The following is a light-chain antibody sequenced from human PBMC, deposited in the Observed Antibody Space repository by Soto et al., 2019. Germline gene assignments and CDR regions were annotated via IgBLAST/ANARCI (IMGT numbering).Light chain of an antibody. CDR2: GAS. CDR1: QRVGNT. Sequence: EILMTHSPATLPVSPGERVIFSCRASQRVGNTLAWYQQKPGKAPRLLIRGASTRATGVPARFSGSGSGTEFTLTISILQSEDFAVYYCQQYSTSLTFGGGTTLEIK. CDR3: QQYSTSLT. J-gene: IGKJ4*02. V-gene: IGKV3-15*01.